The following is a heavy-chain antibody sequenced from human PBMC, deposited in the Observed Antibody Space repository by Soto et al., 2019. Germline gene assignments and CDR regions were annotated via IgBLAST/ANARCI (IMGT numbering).Heavy chain of an antibody. CDR2: INHSGST. Sequence: SETLSLTCAVYGGSFIGYYWSFIRHPPVKWLEWIGEINHSGSTNYNPSLKSRVTISVDTSKDQFSLKLSSVTAADTAVYYCATLNDQSTSFDYWGQGTLVTVSS. CDR3: ATLNDQSTSFDY. V-gene: IGHV4-34*01. D-gene: IGHD1-1*01. CDR1: GGSFIGYY. J-gene: IGHJ4*02.